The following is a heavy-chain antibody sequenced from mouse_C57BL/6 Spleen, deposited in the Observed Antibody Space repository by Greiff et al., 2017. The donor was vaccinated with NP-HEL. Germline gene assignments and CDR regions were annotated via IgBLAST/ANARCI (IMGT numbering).Heavy chain of an antibody. D-gene: IGHD6-1*01. CDR3: TGGVLYYFDY. V-gene: IGHV6-3*01. J-gene: IGHJ2*01. CDR2: IRLKSDNYAT. Sequence: EVHLVESGGGLVQPGGSMKLSCVASGFTFSNYWMNWVRQSPEKGLEWVAQIRLKSDNYATHYAESVKGRFTISRDDSKSSVYLQMNNLRAEDTGIYYCTGGVLYYFDYWGQGTTLTVSS. CDR1: GFTFSNYW.